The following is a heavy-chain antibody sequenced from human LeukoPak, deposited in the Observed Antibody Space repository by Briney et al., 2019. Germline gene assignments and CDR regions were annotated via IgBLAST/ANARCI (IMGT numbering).Heavy chain of an antibody. CDR3: VRVGHSSGWYLDY. J-gene: IGHJ4*02. D-gene: IGHD6-19*01. V-gene: IGHV3-30-3*01. CDR1: GFTFSSYA. CDR2: ISYDGSNK. Sequence: GGSLRLSCAASGFTFSSYAMHWVRQAPGKGLEWVAVISYDGSNKYYADSVKGRFTISRDNSKNTLYLQMNSLRAEDTAVYYCVRVGHSSGWYLDYWGQGTLVTVSS.